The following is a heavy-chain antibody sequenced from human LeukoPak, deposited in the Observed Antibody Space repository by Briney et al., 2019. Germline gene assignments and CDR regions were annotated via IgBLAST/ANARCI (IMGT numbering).Heavy chain of an antibody. CDR1: GCSFTNYW. CDR2: IYPGDSDT. J-gene: IGHJ4*02. Sequence: GESLKISCKGSGCSFTNYWIGWVRQMPGKGLEWMGVIYPGDSDTRYSPSFQGQVTISADKSISTAYLQWSSLKASDTAMYYCARKSSPLWFGELLSHDFDYWGQGTLVSVS. D-gene: IGHD3-10*01. V-gene: IGHV5-51*01. CDR3: ARKSSPLWFGELLSHDFDY.